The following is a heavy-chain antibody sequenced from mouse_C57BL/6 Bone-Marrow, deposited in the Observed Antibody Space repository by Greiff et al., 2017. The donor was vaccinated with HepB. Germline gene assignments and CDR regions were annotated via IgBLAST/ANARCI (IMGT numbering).Heavy chain of an antibody. CDR3: ARHQNYYGSSYGDAMDY. Sequence: EVQLVESGGGLVQPGGSLKLSCAASGFTFSDYYMYWVRQTPEKRLEWVAYISNGGGSTYYPDTVKGRFTISRDNAKNTLYLQMSRLKSEDTAMYYCARHQNYYGSSYGDAMDYWGQGTSVTVSS. CDR2: ISNGGGST. J-gene: IGHJ4*01. CDR1: GFTFSDYY. V-gene: IGHV5-12*01. D-gene: IGHD1-1*01.